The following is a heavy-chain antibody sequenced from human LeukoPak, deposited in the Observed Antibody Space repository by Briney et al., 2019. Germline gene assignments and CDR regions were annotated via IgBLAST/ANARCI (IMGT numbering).Heavy chain of an antibody. CDR1: GFAFSNFD. V-gene: IGHV3-13*01. D-gene: IGHD3-10*01. CDR2: ILVNGDT. Sequence: GGSLRLSCAASGFAFSNFDMHWVRQPTGGRLEWVAHILVNGDTQYAGSVKGRFTISRENAKSSVYLQMNSLRDGDTAVYHCIRDRFGERTFEIWGQGTMVTVSS. CDR3: IRDRFGERTFEI. J-gene: IGHJ3*02.